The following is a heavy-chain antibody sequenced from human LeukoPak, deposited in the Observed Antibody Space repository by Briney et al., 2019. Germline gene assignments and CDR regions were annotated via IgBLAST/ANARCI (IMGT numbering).Heavy chain of an antibody. Sequence: SGGSLRLSCAASGFTFSDYYMNWIRQAPGKGLEWVSYISSTSIYIDYTDSVKGRFTISRDNAKNSLYLQMNSLRAEDTAVYYCARGGRIAMVRGNWFDPWGQGTLVTVSS. CDR2: ISSTSIYI. D-gene: IGHD3-10*01. CDR3: ARGGRIAMVRGNWFDP. J-gene: IGHJ5*02. CDR1: GFTFSDYY. V-gene: IGHV3-11*06.